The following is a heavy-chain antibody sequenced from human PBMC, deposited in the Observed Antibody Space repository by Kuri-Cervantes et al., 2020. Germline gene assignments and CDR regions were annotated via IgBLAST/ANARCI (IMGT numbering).Heavy chain of an antibody. V-gene: IGHV3-23*01. D-gene: IGHD3/OR15-3a*01. CDR2: ISGSGGST. CDR1: GFTFSSYA. CDR3: ARDNYHFDP. Sequence: GESLKISCAASGFTFSSYAMSWVRQAPGKGLEWVSAISGSGGSTYYADSVKGRFTISRDNPKNTLYLQMNSLRAEDTAVYYCARDNYHFDPWGQGTLVTVSS. J-gene: IGHJ5*02.